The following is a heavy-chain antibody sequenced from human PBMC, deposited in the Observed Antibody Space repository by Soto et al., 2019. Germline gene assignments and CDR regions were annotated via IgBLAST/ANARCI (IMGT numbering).Heavy chain of an antibody. J-gene: IGHJ4*02. D-gene: IGHD2-21*02. V-gene: IGHV6-1*01. CDR2: TYYRTQWYS. CDR3: ARVFPSYCGGDCSYFDS. Sequence: SQTLSLTCAISGDSVSSITSVWNWIRQSPSRGLEWLGRTYYRTQWYSDYALSATGRAAINPDTSKNQFSLRLNSVTAADTAVYYCARVFPSYCGGDCSYFDSWGQGTLVTVSS. CDR1: GDSVSSITSV.